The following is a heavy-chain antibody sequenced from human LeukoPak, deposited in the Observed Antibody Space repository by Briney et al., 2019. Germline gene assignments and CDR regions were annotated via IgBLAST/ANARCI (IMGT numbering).Heavy chain of an antibody. CDR1: GFSFSDYW. CDR2: IKEDGSLK. V-gene: IGHV3-7*03. Sequence: GGSLRLSCAASGFSFSDYWMSWVRQAPGKGLEWVANIKEDGSLKYYVDSVKGRFTISRDNAKNSLYLQMNSLRAEDTAVYYCAKDPPYSSGAHYWGQGTLVTVSS. J-gene: IGHJ4*02. D-gene: IGHD6-19*01. CDR3: AKDPPYSSGAHY.